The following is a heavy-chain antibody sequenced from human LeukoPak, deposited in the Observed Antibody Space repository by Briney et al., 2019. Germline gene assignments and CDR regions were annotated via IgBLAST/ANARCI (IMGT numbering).Heavy chain of an antibody. V-gene: IGHV3-11*01. J-gene: IGHJ6*03. CDR1: GFTFSDYN. CDR2: ISRSGSTK. Sequence: GGSLRLSCAASGFTFSDYNMRWIRQAPGKGLEWVSSISRSGSTKYYADPVKGRFTISRDNAKNSLFLQMNSLRAEDTAVYYCARVLRYCSGGNCYSGGLGYMDVWGKGTTVTISS. D-gene: IGHD2-15*01. CDR3: ARVLRYCSGGNCYSGGLGYMDV.